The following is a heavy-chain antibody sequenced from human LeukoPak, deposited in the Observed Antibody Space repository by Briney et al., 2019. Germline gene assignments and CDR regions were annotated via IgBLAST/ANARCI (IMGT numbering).Heavy chain of an antibody. D-gene: IGHD2-15*01. Sequence: GGSLRLSCAGSGFQFNTYWISWIRQAPGKGLQWLGNIKEDGSETYYVGSLKGRLTISRDNAKNSSVLEMSSLGVEDTAVYYCARDVGRFCTRGSCFSDAWGQGTLVTVSS. V-gene: IGHV3-7*05. CDR3: ARDVGRFCTRGSCFSDA. J-gene: IGHJ5*02. CDR1: GFQFNTYW. CDR2: IKEDGSET.